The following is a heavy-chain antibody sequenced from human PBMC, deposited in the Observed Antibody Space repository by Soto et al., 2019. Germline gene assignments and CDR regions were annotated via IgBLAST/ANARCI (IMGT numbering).Heavy chain of an antibody. CDR1: GGSISSYY. CDR2: IYYSGST. CDR3: ARGYYDSSGYYFVY. V-gene: IGHV4-59*12. Sequence: SETLSLTCTVSGGSISSYYWSWIRQPPGKGLEWIGYIYYSGSTNYNPSLKSRVTISVDTSKNQFSLKLSSVTAADTAVYYCARGYYDSSGYYFVYWGRGTLVTVSS. D-gene: IGHD3-22*01. J-gene: IGHJ4*02.